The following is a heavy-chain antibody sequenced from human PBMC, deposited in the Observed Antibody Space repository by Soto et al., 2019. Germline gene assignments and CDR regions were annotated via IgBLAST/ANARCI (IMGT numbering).Heavy chain of an antibody. V-gene: IGHV3-23*01. CDR1: EDSFDNSA. CDR2: TTNTGFIT. Sequence: ELQLLESGGGLAHQGESLTLSCAASEDSFDNSAMTWVRQAPGKGLEWVSTTTNTGFITHYADSVQGRFTVSRDNFRNTLYLLMNSLRDEDTAVYYCAKLRRGATGTEGFQPWGQGTLVTVSS. D-gene: IGHD1-1*01. CDR3: AKLRRGATGTEGFQP. J-gene: IGHJ5*02.